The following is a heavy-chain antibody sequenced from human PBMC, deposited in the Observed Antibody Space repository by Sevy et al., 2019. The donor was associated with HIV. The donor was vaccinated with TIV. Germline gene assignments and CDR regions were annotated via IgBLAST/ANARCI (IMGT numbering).Heavy chain of an antibody. V-gene: IGHV3-30*04. CDR2: ISYDGSNK. J-gene: IGHJ6*02. CDR3: ARDRSSSSWTGMDV. CDR1: GFTFSSYA. Sequence: GGSLRLSCAASGFTFSSYAMHWVRQAPGKGLEWVAVISYDGSNKYYPDSVKGRFTISRDNSKNTLYLQMNSLRVEDTAVYYCARDRSSSSWTGMDVWGQGTTVTVSS. D-gene: IGHD6-13*01.